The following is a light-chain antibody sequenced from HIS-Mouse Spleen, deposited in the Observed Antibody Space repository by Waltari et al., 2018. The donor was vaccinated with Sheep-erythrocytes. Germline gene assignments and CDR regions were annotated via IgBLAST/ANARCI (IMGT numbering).Light chain of an antibody. CDR3: QQYYSYPYT. CDR1: QGISSY. J-gene: IGKJ2*01. Sequence: AIRMTQSPSSLSASPGDRVTITCRASQGISSYLAWYQQKPGKAPKRLIYAASTLQSGVPSRFSGSGSGTDVTLTISCLQSEDFATYYCQQYYSYPYTFGQGTKLEIK. CDR2: AAS. V-gene: IGKV1-8*01.